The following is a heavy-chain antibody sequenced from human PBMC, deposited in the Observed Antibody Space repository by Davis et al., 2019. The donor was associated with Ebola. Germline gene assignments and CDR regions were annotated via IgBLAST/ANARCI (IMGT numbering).Heavy chain of an antibody. J-gene: IGHJ4*02. V-gene: IGHV3-48*03. CDR2: ISNSGNSI. CDR3: ATSVDTAMVPSPFDY. D-gene: IGHD5-18*01. CDR1: GFSFSHYE. Sequence: GGSLRLSCAASGFSFSHYEMNWVRQAPGKGLEWVSYISNSGNSIYYADSVKGRFTISRDNSKNTLYLQMNSLRAEDTAVYYCATSVDTAMVPSPFDYWGQGTLVTVSS.